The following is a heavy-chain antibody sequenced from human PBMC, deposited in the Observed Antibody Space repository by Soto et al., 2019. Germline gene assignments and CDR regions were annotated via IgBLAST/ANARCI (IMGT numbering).Heavy chain of an antibody. CDR3: ARGDPGTALIYYGMDV. J-gene: IGHJ6*02. CDR1: GGTFSSYA. D-gene: IGHD2-8*01. Sequence: SVKVSCKASGGTFSSYAISWVRQAPGQGLEWMGGIILIFGTANYAQKFQGRVTITADESTSTAYMELSSLRSEDTAVYYCARGDPGTALIYYGMDVWGQGTTVTVSS. V-gene: IGHV1-69*13. CDR2: IILIFGTA.